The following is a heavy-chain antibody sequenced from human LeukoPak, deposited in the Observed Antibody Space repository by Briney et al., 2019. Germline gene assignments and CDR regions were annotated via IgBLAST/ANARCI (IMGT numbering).Heavy chain of an antibody. CDR3: ARDLFPINWFES. CDR2: IFHTGIT. CDR1: GGSLTKYY. Sequence: SETLSLTCTVSGGSLTKYYWHWIRQAPGKGLEWIGFIFHTGITNYNPSLKSRVTISVDTSKNQFSLKLTPVTAADTAVYFCARDLFPINWFESWGQGTLVTVSS. J-gene: IGHJ5*01. V-gene: IGHV4-59*01. D-gene: IGHD2-2*02.